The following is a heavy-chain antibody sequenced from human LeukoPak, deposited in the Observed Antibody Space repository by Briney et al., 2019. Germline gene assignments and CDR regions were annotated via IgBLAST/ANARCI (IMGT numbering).Heavy chain of an antibody. CDR3: ARDLSSGGSSNLRSFDY. CDR1: GGTLSSYA. D-gene: IGHD2-15*01. J-gene: IGHJ4*02. CDR2: IIPILGIA. V-gene: IGHV1-69*04. Sequence: SVKVSCKASGGTLSSYAISWVRQAPGQGLEWMGRIIPILGIANYAQKFQGRVTITADKSTSTAYMELSSLRSEDTAVYYCARDLSSGGSSNLRSFDYWGQGTLVTVSS.